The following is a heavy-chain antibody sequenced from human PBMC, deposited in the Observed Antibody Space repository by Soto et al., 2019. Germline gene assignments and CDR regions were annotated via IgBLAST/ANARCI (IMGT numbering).Heavy chain of an antibody. Sequence: GASVKVSCKASGYTFTGYYMHWVRQAPGQGLEGMGWINPNSGGTNYAQKFQGRVTMTRDTAISTAYMELSRLRSDDTAEYYCAFIKIFGVVIRNYYGIDGWGQGTTVTVSS. CDR1: GYTFTGYY. CDR3: AFIKIFGVVIRNYYGIDG. CDR2: INPNSGGT. D-gene: IGHD3-3*01. J-gene: IGHJ6*02. V-gene: IGHV1-2*02.